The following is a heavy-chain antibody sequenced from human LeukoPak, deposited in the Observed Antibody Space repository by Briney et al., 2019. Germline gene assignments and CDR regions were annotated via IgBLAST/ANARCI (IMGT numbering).Heavy chain of an antibody. J-gene: IGHJ5*02. V-gene: IGHV4-34*01. CDR3: ARARTIFGVDSWWFDP. CDR2: INHSGST. CDR1: GGSFSGYY. Sequence: SETLSLTCAVYGGSFSGYYWSWIRQPPGKGLEWIGEINHSGSTNYNPSLKSRVTISVDTSKNQFSLKLSSVTAADTAVYYCARARTIFGVDSWWFDPWGQGALVTVSS. D-gene: IGHD3-3*01.